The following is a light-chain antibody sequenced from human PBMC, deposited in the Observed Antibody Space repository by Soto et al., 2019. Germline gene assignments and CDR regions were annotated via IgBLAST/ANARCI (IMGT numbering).Light chain of an antibody. CDR2: RAS. J-gene: IGKJ1*01. V-gene: IGKV3-20*01. CDR1: QSVSNNY. Sequence: EIVLTQSPGTLSLSPGERATLSCRASQSVSNNYLAWYQQKPGQAPRLLIYRASNRATGIPDRFSGSGSGTDCTLTISRLEPEDFAVYYCQQYGSSGTFGQGTKVEIK. CDR3: QQYGSSGT.